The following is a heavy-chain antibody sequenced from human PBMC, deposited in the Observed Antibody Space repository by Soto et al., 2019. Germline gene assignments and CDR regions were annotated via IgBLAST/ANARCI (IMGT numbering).Heavy chain of an antibody. D-gene: IGHD4-17*01. V-gene: IGHV1-2*04. J-gene: IGHJ4*02. CDR2: VDPNGGGS. CDR1: GYSFTDYK. Sequence: GASVKVSCKPSGYSFTDYKLHWVRQAPGQGLEWMGWVDPNGGGSNSAQKFQGSVTMTWDTSITTAYLDLTRLTTNDTATYFCATWVDYGDFEGFDFWGQGTLVTVSS. CDR3: ATWVDYGDFEGFDF.